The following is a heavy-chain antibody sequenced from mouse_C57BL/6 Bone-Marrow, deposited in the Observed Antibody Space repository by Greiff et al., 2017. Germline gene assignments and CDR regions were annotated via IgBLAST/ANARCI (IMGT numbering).Heavy chain of an antibody. D-gene: IGHD3-3*01. CDR3: ARYKGFYAMDY. CDR1: GFTFTDYY. V-gene: IGHV7-3*01. CDR2: IRNKANGYTT. Sequence: DVKLQESGGGLVQPGGSLSLSCAASGFTFTDYYMSWVRQPPGKALEWLGFIRNKANGYTTEYSASVKGRFTISRDNSQSILYLQMNALRAEDSATYYCARYKGFYAMDYWGQGTSVTVSS. J-gene: IGHJ4*01.